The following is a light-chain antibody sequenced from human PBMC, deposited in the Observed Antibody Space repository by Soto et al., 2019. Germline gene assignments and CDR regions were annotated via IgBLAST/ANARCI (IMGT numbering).Light chain of an antibody. CDR1: QGISNY. J-gene: IGKJ1*01. CDR3: QEYNSART. Sequence: DIQMTQSPSSLSASVGDRVTITCRASQGISNYLAWYQQKPGKVPKLLIYAASTLQSGVPSRFSGSGSGTDFTLTISSLQPEDVATYYCQEYNSARTVGQGTKVEI. V-gene: IGKV1-27*01. CDR2: AAS.